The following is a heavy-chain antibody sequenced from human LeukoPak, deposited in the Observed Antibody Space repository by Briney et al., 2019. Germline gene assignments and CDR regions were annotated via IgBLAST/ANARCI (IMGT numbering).Heavy chain of an antibody. V-gene: IGHV3-33*01. CDR1: GFSFSSSG. Sequence: GCPRLSCVPSGFSFSSSGTNRVRQAPGKGLEGVADLWFDGSIKYYADSVKGRFTISRDNSKNTLYLQMNSLRAEDTGVYYCARDANTYYDFLCVGGFEPWGKGTLVTVSS. D-gene: IGHD3-3*01. CDR3: ARDANTYYDFLCVGGFEP. CDR2: LWFDGSIK. J-gene: IGHJ5*02.